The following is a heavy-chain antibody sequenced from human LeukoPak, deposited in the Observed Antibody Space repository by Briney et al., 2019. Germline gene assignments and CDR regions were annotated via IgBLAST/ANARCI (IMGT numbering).Heavy chain of an antibody. J-gene: IGHJ4*02. D-gene: IGHD5-18*01. V-gene: IGHV3-30*18. CDR1: GFTFSNYG. CDR3: AKHRMAEYTYGPYYFDY. Sequence: GGSLRLSCAASGFTFSNYGMHWVRQAPGKGLEWVAVISYEGSNKYYADSLKGRFTISRDNSKNTLYLQMNSLRAEDTAVYYCAKHRMAEYTYGPYYFDYWGQGTLVTVSS. CDR2: ISYEGSNK.